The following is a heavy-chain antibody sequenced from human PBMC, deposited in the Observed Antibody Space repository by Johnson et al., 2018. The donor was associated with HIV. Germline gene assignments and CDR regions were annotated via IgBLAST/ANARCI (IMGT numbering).Heavy chain of an antibody. J-gene: IGHJ3*02. V-gene: IGHV3-30*03. CDR1: GFTFSSYG. CDR3: ARDELYNFWSGYSDAFDI. CDR2: ISYDGSNK. D-gene: IGHD3-3*01. Sequence: QVQLVESGGGVVQPGRSLRLSCAASGFTFSSYGMHWVRQAPGKGLEWVAVISYDGSNKYYADSVKGRFTISRDNSKNTLYLQMKSLRAEDTAVYYCARDELYNFWSGYSDAFDIWGQGTMVTVSS.